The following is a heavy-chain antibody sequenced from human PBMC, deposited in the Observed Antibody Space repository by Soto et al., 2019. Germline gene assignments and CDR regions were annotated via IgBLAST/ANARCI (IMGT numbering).Heavy chain of an antibody. CDR1: GFTFSSYW. CDR3: VRGDGDRYDGHGYLGRH. J-gene: IGHJ4*02. Sequence: EVQLVESGGGLVQPGGSLRLSCAASGFTFSSYWMHWVRQAPGKGLEWVSRMNMDGNRISKLESVKGRGTISRDNAKNTFYMEMNSARVEDTAVYYCVRGDGDRYDGHGYLGRHWGQGSLVTVSS. V-gene: IGHV3-74*01. CDR2: MNMDGNRI. D-gene: IGHD2-21*01.